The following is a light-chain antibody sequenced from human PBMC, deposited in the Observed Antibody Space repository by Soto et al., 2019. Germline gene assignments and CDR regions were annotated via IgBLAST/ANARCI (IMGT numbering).Light chain of an antibody. Sequence: EIVLTQSPGTLSSSPGERATLSCRASQSVSSSYLAWYQQKPGQAPRLLIYGASSRAAGIPDRFSGSGSGTDFTLIISRLEPEDFAVYYCQQYNSWPLTFGGGTKVDIK. CDR2: GAS. V-gene: IGKV3-20*01. CDR1: QSVSSSY. CDR3: QQYNSWPLT. J-gene: IGKJ4*01.